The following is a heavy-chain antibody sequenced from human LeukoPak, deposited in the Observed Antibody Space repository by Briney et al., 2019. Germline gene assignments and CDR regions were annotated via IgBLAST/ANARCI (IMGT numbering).Heavy chain of an antibody. Sequence: GGSLRLSCAASGFIVSSNFMSWVRQAPGKGLEWVSVIYGGGSTYYADSVKGRFTISRDNSKNTLYLQMNSLRAEDTAVYYCAKNGPAASPNWFDPWGQGTLVTVSS. D-gene: IGHD2-2*01. V-gene: IGHV3-53*05. CDR3: AKNGPAASPNWFDP. J-gene: IGHJ5*02. CDR2: IYGGGST. CDR1: GFIVSSNF.